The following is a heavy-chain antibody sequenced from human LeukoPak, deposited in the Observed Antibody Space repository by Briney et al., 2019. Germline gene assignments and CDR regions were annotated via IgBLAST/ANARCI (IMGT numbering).Heavy chain of an antibody. D-gene: IGHD3-10*01. CDR2: FDPEDGET. CDR1: VYTLTELS. CDR3: ALITMVRGVIITPFDY. J-gene: IGHJ4*02. V-gene: IGHV1-24*01. Sequence: ASVKVSCKVSVYTLTELSMHWVRQAPGKGLEWMGGFDPEDGETIYAQKFQGRVTMTEDTSTDTAYMELSSLRSEDTAVYYCALITMVRGVIITPFDYWGQGTLVTVSS.